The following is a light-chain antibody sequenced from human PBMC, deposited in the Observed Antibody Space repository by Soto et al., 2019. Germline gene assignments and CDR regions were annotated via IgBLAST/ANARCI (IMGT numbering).Light chain of an antibody. CDR2: VAS. CDR1: QSVSNNY. Sequence: EIVLTQSPGTLSLSPGERATLSCRASQSVSNNYLAWYQQKPGQAPRLLIYVASSRATGIPDRFSGSGSGTDFTLTISRLEPEDFAVYYCQQYGSSPSTFGQGTKLEIK. J-gene: IGKJ2*01. CDR3: QQYGSSPST. V-gene: IGKV3-20*01.